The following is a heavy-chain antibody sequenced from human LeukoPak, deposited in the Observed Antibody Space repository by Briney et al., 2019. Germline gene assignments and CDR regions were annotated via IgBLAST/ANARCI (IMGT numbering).Heavy chain of an antibody. D-gene: IGHD3-22*01. CDR2: IYYSGST. CDR3: ARGGYDSSGYFVPNFDY. V-gene: IGHV4-31*03. CDR1: GGSISSGGYY. J-gene: IGHJ4*02. Sequence: PSETLSLTCTVSGGSISSGGYYWSWIRQHPGKGLEWIGYIYYSGSTYYNPSLKTRVTISLDTSRNQFSLKLSSVTAADTAVYYCARGGYDSSGYFVPNFDYWGQGTLVTVSS.